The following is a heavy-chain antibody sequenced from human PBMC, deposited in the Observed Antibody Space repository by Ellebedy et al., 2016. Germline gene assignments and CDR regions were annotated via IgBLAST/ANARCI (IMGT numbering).Heavy chain of an antibody. J-gene: IGHJ6*02. CDR3: ARGTSGYYYYYGMDV. V-gene: IGHV4-39*07. Sequence: SETLSLXCTVSGGSISSSSYYWSWIRQPPGKGLEWIGEINHSGSTNYNPSLKSRVTISVDTSKNQFSLKLSSVTAADTAVYYCARGTSGYYYYYGMDVWGQGTTVTVSS. CDR1: GGSISSSSYY. CDR2: INHSGST. D-gene: IGHD1-7*01.